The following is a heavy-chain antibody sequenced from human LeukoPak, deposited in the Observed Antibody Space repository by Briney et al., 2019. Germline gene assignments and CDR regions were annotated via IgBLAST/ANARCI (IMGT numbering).Heavy chain of an antibody. V-gene: IGHV4-39*01. CDR2: IYYSGST. J-gene: IGHJ4*02. Sequence: SETLSLTCTVSGGSISSSSYYWGWIRQPPGKGLEWIGSIYYSGSTYYNPSLKSRVTISVDTSKNQFSLKLSSVTAADTAVYYCARHASTSPPFDYWGQGTLVIVSS. CDR1: GGSISSSSYY. CDR3: ARHASTSPPFDY.